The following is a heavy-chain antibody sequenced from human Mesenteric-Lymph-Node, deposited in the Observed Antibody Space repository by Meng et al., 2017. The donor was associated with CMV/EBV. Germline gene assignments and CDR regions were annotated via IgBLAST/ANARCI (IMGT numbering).Heavy chain of an antibody. CDR2: INHSGST. V-gene: IGHV4-34*01. Sequence: GSLRLSCAVYGGSFSGYYWSWIRQPPGKGLEWIGEINHSGSTNYNPSLKSRVTISVDTSKNQFSLKLSSVTAADTAVYYCARESYGSGSPDYWGQGTLVTVSS. J-gene: IGHJ4*02. D-gene: IGHD3-10*01. CDR3: ARESYGSGSPDY. CDR1: GGSFSGYY.